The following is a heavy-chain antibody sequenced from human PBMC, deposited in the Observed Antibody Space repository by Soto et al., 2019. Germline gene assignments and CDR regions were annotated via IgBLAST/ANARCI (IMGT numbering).Heavy chain of an antibody. CDR3: AVSTYYYDSSGPRCAAYFDY. Sequence: LSLTCTVSGGSISSGGYYWSWIRQHPGKGLEWIGYIYYSGSTYYNPSLKSRVTISVDTSKNQFSLKLSSVTAADTAVYYCAVSTYYYDSSGPRCAAYFDYWGQGTLVTVSS. CDR2: IYYSGST. D-gene: IGHD3-22*01. J-gene: IGHJ4*02. CDR1: GGSISSGGYY. V-gene: IGHV4-31*03.